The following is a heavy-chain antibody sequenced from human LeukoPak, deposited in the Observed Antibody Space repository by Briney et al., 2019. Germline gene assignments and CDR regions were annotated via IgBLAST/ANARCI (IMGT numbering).Heavy chain of an antibody. CDR1: GVTSSSYS. CDR3: TRTITMARVDM. D-gene: IGHD3-10*01. V-gene: IGHV3-48*01. J-gene: IGHJ3*02. CDR2: ISSRSSPI. Sequence: PGGSLRLSCTASGVTSSSYSMNWVRQAPGKGLEWVSYISSRSSPIYYADSVKGRFTISRDNSKNTLYLQMNSLSVEDTAIDNCTRTITMARVDMWGQGTMVTVSS.